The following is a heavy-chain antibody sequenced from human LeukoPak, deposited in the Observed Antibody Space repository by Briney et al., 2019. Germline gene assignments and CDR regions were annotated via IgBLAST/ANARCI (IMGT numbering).Heavy chain of an antibody. D-gene: IGHD2-15*01. Sequence: GGSLRLSCAASGFTFSSYAMHWVRQAPRQGLEWMGMINPSGGSTNYAQNFQDRVTMTRDTSTSTVYMELSSLRSEDTAFYYCARSLRSGPIWGQGTMVIVS. CDR3: ARSLRSGPI. J-gene: IGHJ3*02. CDR2: INPSGGST. V-gene: IGHV1-46*01. CDR1: GFTFSSYA.